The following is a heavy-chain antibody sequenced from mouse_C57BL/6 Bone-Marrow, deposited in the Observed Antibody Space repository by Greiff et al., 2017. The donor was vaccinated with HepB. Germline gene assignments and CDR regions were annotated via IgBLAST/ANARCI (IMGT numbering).Heavy chain of an antibody. Sequence: EVKLMESGGGLVQPGGSMKLSCAASGFTFSDAWMDWVRQSPEKGLEWVAEIRNKANNHATYYAESVKGRFTISRDDSKSSVYLQMNSLRAEDTGIYYCTGRGGDYYGSSYPYYAMDYWGQGTSVTVSS. CDR2: IRNKANNHAT. V-gene: IGHV6-6*01. D-gene: IGHD1-1*01. CDR3: TGRGGDYYGSSYPYYAMDY. CDR1: GFTFSDAW. J-gene: IGHJ4*01.